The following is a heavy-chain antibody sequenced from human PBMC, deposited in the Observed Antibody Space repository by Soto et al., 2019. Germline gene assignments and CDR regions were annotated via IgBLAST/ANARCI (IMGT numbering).Heavy chain of an antibody. D-gene: IGHD6-13*01. Sequence: EVQLLESGGGLVQPGGSLRLSCAASGFTFSNYALTWVRQAPGKGLEWVSTISGNGGSRYYADSVKGRFTISRDNSKNTLYLLMNSLRAEDTAVYYCAKDRESSTWFGTGDYWGQGTLVAVSS. CDR2: ISGNGGSR. J-gene: IGHJ4*02. CDR1: GFTFSNYA. V-gene: IGHV3-23*01. CDR3: AKDRESSTWFGTGDY.